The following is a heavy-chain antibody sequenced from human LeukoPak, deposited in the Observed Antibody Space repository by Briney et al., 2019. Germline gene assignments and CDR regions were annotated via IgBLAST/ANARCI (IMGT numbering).Heavy chain of an antibody. J-gene: IGHJ4*02. CDR1: GGSISSYY. Sequence: SETLSLSCTVSGGSISSYYWSWIRQPPGKGLEWIGYIYYSGSTNYNPSLKSRFTVSVDTSKNQFSLKLSSVTAADTAVYYCARRVAVTARYYFDYWGQGTLVTVSS. V-gene: IGHV4-59*08. CDR3: ARRVAVTARYYFDY. CDR2: IYYSGST. D-gene: IGHD2-21*02.